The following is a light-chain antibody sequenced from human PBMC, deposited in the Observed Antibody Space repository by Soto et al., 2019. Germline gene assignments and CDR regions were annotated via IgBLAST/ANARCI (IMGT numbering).Light chain of an antibody. CDR3: SSYTSINTLV. J-gene: IGLJ2*01. Sequence: QSALTQPDSVSGSPGQSITISCTGTSSDVGDYKYVSWYQHHPGKAPKLIIYGVSNRPSGISNRFSGSKSGNTASLTISGLQAEDAADYYCSSYTSINTLVFGGVTKVTVL. V-gene: IGLV2-14*03. CDR2: GVS. CDR1: SSDVGDYKY.